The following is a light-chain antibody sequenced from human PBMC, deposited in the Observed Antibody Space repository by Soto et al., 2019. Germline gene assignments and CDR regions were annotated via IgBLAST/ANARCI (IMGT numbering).Light chain of an antibody. V-gene: IGKV1-39*01. CDR3: QQYTNTNNPWM. J-gene: IGKJ1*01. CDR2: DAS. Sequence: DIQVTQSPSSLSASVGDRVTITCRASQSISSYLNWYQQKPGKAPKLLVYDASTLQSGVASRFSGSGSGTEYTLIISGLQPDDSATYYCQQYTNTNNPWMFGQGTKVDIK. CDR1: QSISSY.